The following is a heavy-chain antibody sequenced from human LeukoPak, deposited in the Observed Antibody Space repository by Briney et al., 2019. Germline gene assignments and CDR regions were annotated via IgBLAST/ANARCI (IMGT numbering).Heavy chain of an antibody. CDR2: IYTSGSN. D-gene: IGHD5-12*01. Sequence: SQTLSLTRTVSGGSLSSGSYDGSWIRQPAGKGLEWIGRIYTSGSNSYNPSLKSRGTMSVDTSKNQFSLKLSSVTAAATAVYYCARDWAVATLDHGYWGQGTLVTVSS. J-gene: IGHJ4*02. CDR1: GGSLSSGSYD. V-gene: IGHV4-61*02. CDR3: ARDWAVATLDHGY.